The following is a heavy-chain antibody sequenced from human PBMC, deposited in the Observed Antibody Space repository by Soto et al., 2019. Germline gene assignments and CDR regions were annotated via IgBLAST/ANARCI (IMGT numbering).Heavy chain of an antibody. J-gene: IGHJ4*02. CDR2: ITPDGGST. CDR3: AKAPRGGVIITTSSAHIDY. D-gene: IGHD3-3*01. V-gene: IGHV1-46*01. Sequence: QVQLVQSGAEVKKPGASVMLSCKASGYTFTSYYMHWVRQAPGQGLEWMGIITPDGGSTRYAQKLPGRVTMTRDTSTSTFYMELSSLRSEDTAVYYCAKAPRGGVIITTSSAHIDYWGQGTLVTVSS. CDR1: GYTFTSYY.